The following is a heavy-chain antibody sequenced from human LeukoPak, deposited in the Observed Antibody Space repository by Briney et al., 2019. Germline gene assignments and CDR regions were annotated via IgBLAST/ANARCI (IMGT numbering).Heavy chain of an antibody. CDR1: GFTVSSNY. CDR2: ISSSSSYI. Sequence: GGSLRLSCAASGFTVSSNYMSWVRQAPGKGLEWVSSISSSSSYIYYADSVKGRFTISRDNAKNSLYLQMNSLRAEDTAVYYCARHRGRLYYYYMDVWGKGTTVTISS. J-gene: IGHJ6*03. D-gene: IGHD3-16*01. CDR3: ARHRGRLYYYYMDV. V-gene: IGHV3-21*01.